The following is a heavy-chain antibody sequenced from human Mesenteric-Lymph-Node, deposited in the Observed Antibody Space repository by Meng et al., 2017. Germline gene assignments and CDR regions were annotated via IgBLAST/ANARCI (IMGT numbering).Heavy chain of an antibody. Sequence: QVPLQQWGAGLLKPSETLSLTCAVYGGSFSGYYWSWIRQPPGKGLEWIGEINHSGSTNYNPSLKSRVTISVDTSKNQFSLKLSSVTAADTAVYYCATRGRYCTNGVCYSYYFDYWGQGTLVTVSS. CDR2: INHSGST. D-gene: IGHD2-8*01. CDR1: GGSFSGYY. V-gene: IGHV4-34*01. J-gene: IGHJ4*02. CDR3: ATRGRYCTNGVCYSYYFDY.